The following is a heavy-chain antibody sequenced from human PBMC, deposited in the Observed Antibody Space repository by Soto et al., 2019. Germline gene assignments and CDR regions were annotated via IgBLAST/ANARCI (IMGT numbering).Heavy chain of an antibody. Sequence: GGSLRLSCAASGFTFSSYGMHWVRQAPGKGLEWVAVISYDGSNKYYADSVKGRFTISRDNSKNTLYLQMNSLRAEDTVVYYCAKDAFERYCGGDCYEDYWGQGTLVTVSS. D-gene: IGHD2-21*02. CDR3: AKDAFERYCGGDCYEDY. V-gene: IGHV3-30*18. J-gene: IGHJ4*02. CDR1: GFTFSSYG. CDR2: ISYDGSNK.